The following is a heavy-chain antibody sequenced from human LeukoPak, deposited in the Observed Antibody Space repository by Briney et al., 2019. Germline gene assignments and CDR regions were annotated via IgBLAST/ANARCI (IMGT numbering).Heavy chain of an antibody. CDR1: GYTFTSYG. J-gene: IGHJ4*02. Sequence: VASVKLSCKASGYTFTSYGISWVRKAPGHGLEWMGCISAYNGNTNYAQKLQGRVTMTTDTSTSTAYMELRSLRSDDTAVYYCARAAKTPYCGGDCYHSDGDYWGQGTLVTVSS. V-gene: IGHV1-18*01. CDR3: ARAAKTPYCGGDCYHSDGDY. CDR2: ISAYNGNT. D-gene: IGHD2-21*02.